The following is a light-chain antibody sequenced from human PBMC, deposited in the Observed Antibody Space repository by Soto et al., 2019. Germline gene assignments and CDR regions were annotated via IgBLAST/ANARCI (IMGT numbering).Light chain of an antibody. J-gene: IGLJ2*01. Sequence: QSALTQPASVSGSPGQSITISCTGTSSDIGGYNYVSWYQQHPGKAPKLMIYDVSNRPSGVSNRFSGSKSGSTASLTISGLKAEDEADYYCSSYTSSNTVVFGGGTKLTVL. CDR3: SSYTSSNTVV. CDR1: SSDIGGYNY. V-gene: IGLV2-14*03. CDR2: DVS.